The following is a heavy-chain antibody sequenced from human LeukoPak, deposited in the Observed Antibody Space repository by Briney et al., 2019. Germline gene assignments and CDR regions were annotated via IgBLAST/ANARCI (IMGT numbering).Heavy chain of an antibody. J-gene: IGHJ4*02. CDR2: IYSGGST. CDR3: AREVDYYGSGSYSSGFDY. CDR1: GFTVSSNY. V-gene: IGHV3-53*01. Sequence: PGGSLRLSCAASGFTVSSNYMSWVRQAPGKGLEWVSVIYSGGSTYYADSVKGRFTISRDNSKNTLYLQMNSLRAEDTAVYYCAREVDYYGSGSYSSGFDYWGQGTLVTVSS. D-gene: IGHD3-10*01.